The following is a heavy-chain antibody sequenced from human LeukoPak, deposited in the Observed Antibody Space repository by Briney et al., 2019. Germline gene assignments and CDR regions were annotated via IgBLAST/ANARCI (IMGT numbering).Heavy chain of an antibody. J-gene: IGHJ6*02. CDR3: ARGSSGYSSYYYYYGMDV. CDR2: MNPNSGNT. D-gene: IGHD3-22*01. Sequence: ASVKVSCKASGYTFTSYDINWVRQATGQGLEWMGWMNPNSGNTGYAQKFQGRVTMTRSTSISTAYMELSSLRSEDTAVYYCARGSSGYSSYYYYYGMDVWGQGTTVTVSS. V-gene: IGHV1-8*01. CDR1: GYTFTSYD.